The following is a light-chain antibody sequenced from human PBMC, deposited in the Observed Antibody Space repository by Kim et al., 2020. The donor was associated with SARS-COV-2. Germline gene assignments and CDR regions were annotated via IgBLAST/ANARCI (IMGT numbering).Light chain of an antibody. CDR2: DVN. V-gene: IGLV2-14*03. CDR3: SSYTSSHTVV. CDR1: SRDVGGYNY. Sequence: GQSITISCTGTSRDVGGYNYVTWYQQHPGKVPKLMIFDVNNRPSGVSNRFSGSKSGNTASLTISGLQAEDEADYYCSSYTSSHTVVFGGGTQLTVL. J-gene: IGLJ2*01.